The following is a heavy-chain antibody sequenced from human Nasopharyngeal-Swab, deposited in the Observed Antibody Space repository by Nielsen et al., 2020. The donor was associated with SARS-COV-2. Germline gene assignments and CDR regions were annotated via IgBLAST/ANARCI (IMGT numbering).Heavy chain of an antibody. D-gene: IGHD3-22*01. J-gene: IGHJ6*02. CDR1: GGTFSSYA. CDR3: ASQGGGDYYDSRRYYNYVMDV. V-gene: IGHV1-69*04. Sequence: SVKVSCKASGGTFSSYAISWVLQAPGQGLEWMGRIIPIFGIANYAQKLQGRVTITADKSTSTAYRELSSLRSEDTAVYYWASQGGGDYYDSRRYYNYVMDVWGQGTTVTVSS. CDR2: IIPIFGIA.